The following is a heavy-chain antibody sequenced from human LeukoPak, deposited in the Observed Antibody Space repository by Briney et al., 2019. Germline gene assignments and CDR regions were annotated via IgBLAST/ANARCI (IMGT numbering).Heavy chain of an antibody. Sequence: GGSLRLSCAASGFTFSTFAMSRVRQDPGRGLEWVSSITGAGDTTYYPESVKGRFTISRDNSKNTLYLQMNSLRVEDTALYFCVRDRNYYEALQRSYWGQGTLVTVSS. J-gene: IGHJ4*02. V-gene: IGHV3-23*01. CDR1: GFTFSTFA. CDR3: VRDRNYYEALQRSY. D-gene: IGHD3-3*01. CDR2: ITGAGDTT.